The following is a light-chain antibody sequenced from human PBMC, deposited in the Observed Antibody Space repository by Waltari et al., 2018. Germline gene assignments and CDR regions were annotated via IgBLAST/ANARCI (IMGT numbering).Light chain of an antibody. V-gene: IGLV2-14*01. CDR1: DSDVGAYDF. Sequence: QSALTQPASVSGSPGQSITISCSGTDSDVGAYDFVSWYQQHPGKAPHLIIYEVSNRLSGISTRFSASKSGNTASLTISGLQAEDEADYYCSSYTTSSAPGVFGTGTRVTVL. J-gene: IGLJ1*01. CDR3: SSYTTSSAPGV. CDR2: EVS.